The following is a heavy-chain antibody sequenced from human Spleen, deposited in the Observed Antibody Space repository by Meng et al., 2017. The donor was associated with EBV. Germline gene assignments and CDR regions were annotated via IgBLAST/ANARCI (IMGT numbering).Heavy chain of an antibody. CDR1: GASISSSNW. J-gene: IGHJ4*02. Sequence: QGHLQASGPGLVKPSGTLSLTCAVSGASISSSNWWTWVRQPPGKGLEWIGEIYHSGPTNYNPSLKSRVTMSVDKSKNQFSLKMNSVTAADAAVYYCARGDRASMTTVTSLVYWGQGTLVTVSS. CDR2: IYHSGPT. D-gene: IGHD4-17*01. V-gene: IGHV4-4*02. CDR3: ARGDRASMTTVTSLVY.